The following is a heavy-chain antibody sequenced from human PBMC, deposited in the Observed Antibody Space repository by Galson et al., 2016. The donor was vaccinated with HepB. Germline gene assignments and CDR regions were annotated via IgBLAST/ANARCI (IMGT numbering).Heavy chain of an antibody. Sequence: TLSLTCNVSDDSISSTGYYWHWIRQHPEKGLEWIGSIYYSGSSYHNPSLGSRLTISIGTPKEHFSLNLTSVTAADTAVYYWARSRYGGPPTYWGQGTLVTVSS. CDR3: ARSRYGGPPTY. CDR2: IYYSGSS. D-gene: IGHD3-16*02. V-gene: IGHV4-31*03. J-gene: IGHJ4*02. CDR1: DDSISSTGYY.